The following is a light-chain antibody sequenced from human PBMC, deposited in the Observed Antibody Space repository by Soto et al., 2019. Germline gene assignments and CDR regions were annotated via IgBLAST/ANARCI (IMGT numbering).Light chain of an antibody. J-gene: IGKJ5*01. V-gene: IGKV1-12*02. CDR3: HQANSLPSIT. CDR1: QGISSW. CDR2: AAS. Sequence: VPMTLSPASVSSSVGNRVTSTCQASQGISSWLAWYQQKPGKAPKLLIYAASSLQSGVPSRFSGSGSGTDFTLTISSLQPEDFATYYCHQANSLPSITFGQGTRLEIK.